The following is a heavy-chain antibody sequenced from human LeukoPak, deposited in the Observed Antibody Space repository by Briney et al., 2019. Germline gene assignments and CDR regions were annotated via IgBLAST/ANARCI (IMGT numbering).Heavy chain of an antibody. CDR3: ARGSSSGYYYFDY. CDR1: GYTFTGYY. J-gene: IGHJ4*02. CDR2: INPNTGDT. Sequence: GASVKVSCKASGYTFTGYYMHWVRQAPGQGLEWMGWINPNTGDTNYAQKFQGRVTMTRDTSISTAYMELNGLRSDDTAVYHCARGSSSGYYYFDYWGQGTLVTASS. V-gene: IGHV1-2*02. D-gene: IGHD3-22*01.